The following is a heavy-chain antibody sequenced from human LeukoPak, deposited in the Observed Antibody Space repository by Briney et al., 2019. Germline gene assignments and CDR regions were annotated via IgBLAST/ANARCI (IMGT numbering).Heavy chain of an antibody. CDR2: IGTAGDT. D-gene: IGHD5-12*01. CDR1: GFTFSSYD. J-gene: IGHJ4*02. Sequence: GGSLRLSCAASGFTFSSYDMHWVRRATGKGLEWVSAIGTAGDTYYPGSVKGRFTISRENAKNSLYLQMNSLRAEDTAVYYCARGGPISSGYPYYFDYWGQGTLVTVSS. V-gene: IGHV3-13*01. CDR3: ARGGPISSGYPYYFDY.